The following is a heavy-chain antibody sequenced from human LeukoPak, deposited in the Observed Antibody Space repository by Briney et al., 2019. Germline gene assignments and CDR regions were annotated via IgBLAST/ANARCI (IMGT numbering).Heavy chain of an antibody. CDR3: ARDGLRLGELSLSPIVDY. CDR2: ISAYNGNT. D-gene: IGHD3-16*02. J-gene: IGHJ4*02. CDR1: GYTFTSYG. Sequence: ASVRVSSKASGYTFTSYGISWGRQAPGQGLEWMGWISAYNGNTNYAQKLQGRVTMTTDTSTSTAYMELRSLRSDDTAVYYCARDGLRLGELSLSPIVDYCGQGTLVTVSS. V-gene: IGHV1-18*01.